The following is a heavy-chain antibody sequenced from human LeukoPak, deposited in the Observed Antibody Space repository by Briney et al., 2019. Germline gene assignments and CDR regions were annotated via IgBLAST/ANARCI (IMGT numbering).Heavy chain of an antibody. D-gene: IGHD3-22*01. J-gene: IGHJ4*02. CDR3: ARDSKYYYDTSRWRPPVDY. Sequence: ASVKVSCKASGFTFTSYAVSWVRQAPGQGLEWMGWISAYNGDTNYAQKLQGRITMTTDTSTTTACMELRSLRSDDTAVYYCARDSKYYYDTSRWRPPVDYWGQGTLVTVSS. V-gene: IGHV1-18*01. CDR2: ISAYNGDT. CDR1: GFTFTSYA.